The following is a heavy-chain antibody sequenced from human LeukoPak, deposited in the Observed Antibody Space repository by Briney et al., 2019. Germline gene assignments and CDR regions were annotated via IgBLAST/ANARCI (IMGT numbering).Heavy chain of an antibody. CDR3: ARKDSSGWSFDY. CDR1: GFTFSDYY. D-gene: IGHD6-19*01. J-gene: IGHJ4*02. Sequence: GGSLRLSCAASGFTFSDYYMSWIRQAPGKGLEWVSYISSSGSTIYYADSVKGRFTISRDNAKNSLYPQMNSLRAEDTAVYYCARKDSSGWSFDYWGQGTLVTVSS. CDR2: ISSSGSTI. V-gene: IGHV3-11*01.